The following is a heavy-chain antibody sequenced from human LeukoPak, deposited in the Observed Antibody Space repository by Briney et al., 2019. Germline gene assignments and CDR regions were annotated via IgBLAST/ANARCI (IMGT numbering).Heavy chain of an antibody. D-gene: IGHD2-15*01. J-gene: IGHJ6*03. V-gene: IGHV4-59*11. CDR2: ISNSGST. Sequence: PRETLSFTCRVSGGPISNHYWTWIRQSPVKGLEWIGDISNSGSTSYNPSLKSRVTISIDTSKNQFSLKLSSETAADTAVYYCGRDALVGYFSYYYMDVWGKGTTVTVSS. CDR3: GRDALVGYFSYYYMDV. CDR1: GGPISNHY.